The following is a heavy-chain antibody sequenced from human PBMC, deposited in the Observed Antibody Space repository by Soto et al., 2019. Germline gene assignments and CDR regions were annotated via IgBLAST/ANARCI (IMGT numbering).Heavy chain of an antibody. Sequence: GASVKVSCKASGGTFSSYSISWVRQAPGQGLEWMGGIIPIFGTANYAQKFQGRVTITADESTSTAYMELSSLRSEDTAVYYCARGIAAAGSPYNWFDPWGQGTLVTVSS. D-gene: IGHD6-13*01. J-gene: IGHJ5*02. CDR2: IIPIFGTA. CDR1: GGTFSSYS. V-gene: IGHV1-69*13. CDR3: ARGIAAAGSPYNWFDP.